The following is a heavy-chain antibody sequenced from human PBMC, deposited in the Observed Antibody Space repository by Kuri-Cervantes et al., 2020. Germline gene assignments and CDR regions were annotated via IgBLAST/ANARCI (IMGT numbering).Heavy chain of an antibody. D-gene: IGHD5-12*01. CDR1: GYSFTSYG. J-gene: IGHJ6*03. Sequence: AAVKVSCKASGYSFTSYGISWLRQAPGQRLEWLGWISTYNFNTDYAQRLQGRVTMTTDTSTSTAYMEVRSLTSDDTAVYYCARGYSGYDYGYYYYYMDVWGKGTTVTVSS. CDR3: ARGYSGYDYGYYYYYMDV. V-gene: IGHV1-18*01. CDR2: ISTYNFNT.